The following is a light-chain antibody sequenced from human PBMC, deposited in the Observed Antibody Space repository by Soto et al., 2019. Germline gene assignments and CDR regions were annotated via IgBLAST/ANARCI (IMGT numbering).Light chain of an antibody. V-gene: IGKV3-15*01. J-gene: IGKJ1*01. CDR3: QQYNYWPPYT. Sequence: EIVLTQSPGTLSLSPGERATLSCRASQSVSSSYLAWYQQKPGQAPRLLIYGASSRATGIPARFSGSGPGTEFTLTISSLQSEDFAVYYCQQYNYWPPYTFGQGTKVDIK. CDR2: GAS. CDR1: QSVSSSY.